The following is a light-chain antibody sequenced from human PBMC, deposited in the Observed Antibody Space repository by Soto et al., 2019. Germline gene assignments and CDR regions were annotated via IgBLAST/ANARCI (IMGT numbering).Light chain of an antibody. Sequence: EIVLTQSPGTLSLSPGERATLSCRASQTISSGFLAWYQQKPGQAPRLLIYRASRRAPGIPDRFSGSGSWTAFTLTISRLEPEDFAVYYCHQFGSSPLDTFGPGTKVEIK. CDR1: QTISSGF. CDR2: RAS. J-gene: IGKJ3*01. V-gene: IGKV3-20*01. CDR3: HQFGSSPLDT.